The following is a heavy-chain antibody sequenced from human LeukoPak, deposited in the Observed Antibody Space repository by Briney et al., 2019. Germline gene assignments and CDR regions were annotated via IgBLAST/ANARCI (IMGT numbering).Heavy chain of an antibody. Sequence: GGSLRLSCAASGFTSSSYSMNWVRQAPGKGLEWVSSISSSSSYIYYADSVKGRFTISRDNAKNSLYLQMNSLRAEDTAVYYCARGRPAEWRRFRFSGFDIWGQGTVVTVSS. J-gene: IGHJ3*02. V-gene: IGHV3-21*01. CDR3: ARGRPAEWRRFRFSGFDI. CDR2: ISSSSSYI. D-gene: IGHD1-26*01. CDR1: GFTSSSYS.